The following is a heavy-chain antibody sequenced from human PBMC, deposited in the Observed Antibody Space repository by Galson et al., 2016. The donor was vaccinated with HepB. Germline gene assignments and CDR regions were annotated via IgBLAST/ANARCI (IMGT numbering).Heavy chain of an antibody. CDR3: AIGATGATWRN. V-gene: IGHV3-23*01. Sequence: SLRLSCAVSGPGFKGYGMSWVRQAPGKGLQWVSDIDGEGHTTHHADSVKGRFTMSRDNSQDTVHLEMKSVRVEDTAIYYCAIGATGATWRNWGQGTLVTVSS. D-gene: IGHD1-1*01. CDR2: IDGEGHTT. CDR1: GPGFKGYG. J-gene: IGHJ4*02.